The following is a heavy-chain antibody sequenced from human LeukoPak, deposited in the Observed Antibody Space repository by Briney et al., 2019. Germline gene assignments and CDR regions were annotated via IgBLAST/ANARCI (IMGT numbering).Heavy chain of an antibody. D-gene: IGHD3-9*01. V-gene: IGHV3-48*01. Sequence: GGSLRLSCAASGFTFSSYSMNWVRQAPGKGLEWVSYISSSSSTIYYADSVKGRFTISRDNAKNSLYLQMNSLRAEDTAVYYCARDSYDILTGYYKNPPFDYWGQGALVTVSS. CDR2: ISSSSSTI. CDR3: ARDSYDILTGYYKNPPFDY. CDR1: GFTFSSYS. J-gene: IGHJ4*02.